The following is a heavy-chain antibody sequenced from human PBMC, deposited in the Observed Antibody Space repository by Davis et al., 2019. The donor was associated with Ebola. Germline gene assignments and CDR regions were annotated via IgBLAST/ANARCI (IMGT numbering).Heavy chain of an antibody. CDR1: GGSISSGGYS. J-gene: IGHJ6*03. V-gene: IGHV4-30-2*01. CDR3: ARQVAGNRNYYYYYMDV. CDR2: IYHSGST. D-gene: IGHD6-19*01. Sequence: PSETLSLTCAVSGGSISSGGYSWSWIRQPPGKGLEWIGYIYHSGSTYYNPSLKSRVTISVDRSKNQFSLKLSSVTAADTAVYYCARQVAGNRNYYYYYMDVWGKGTTVTVSS.